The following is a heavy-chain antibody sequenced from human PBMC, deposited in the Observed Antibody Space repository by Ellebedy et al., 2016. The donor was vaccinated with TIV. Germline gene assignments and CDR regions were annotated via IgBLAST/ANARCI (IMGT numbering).Heavy chain of an antibody. CDR2: ISGNAVDT. CDR3: ARDLDGDPNCYFDF. J-gene: IGHJ2*01. Sequence: GESLKISCAASGFIFTNYAMNWVRQAPGKGLEFVAAISGNAVDTYYGNSVKGRFTISRDNSKNTLYLQMGSLRPEDLAVYYCARDLDGDPNCYFDFWGRGTLVTVSS. V-gene: IGHV3-64*01. CDR1: GFIFTNYA. D-gene: IGHD4-17*01.